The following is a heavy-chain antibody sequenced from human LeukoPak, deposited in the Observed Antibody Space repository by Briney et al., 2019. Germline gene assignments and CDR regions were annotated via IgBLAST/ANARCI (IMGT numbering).Heavy chain of an antibody. CDR1: GFSFDTYS. Sequence: GGSLRLSCAASGFSFDTYSMNWFRQAPGKGLEWVAYISFSSTTIFYADFVKGRFTISRDNAQNSLFLQMSSLRAEDTAVYFCARVPHDHSDYVAYWGQGTLVTVSS. CDR3: ARVPHDHSDYVAY. V-gene: IGHV3-48*04. CDR2: ISFSSTTI. D-gene: IGHD4-11*01. J-gene: IGHJ4*02.